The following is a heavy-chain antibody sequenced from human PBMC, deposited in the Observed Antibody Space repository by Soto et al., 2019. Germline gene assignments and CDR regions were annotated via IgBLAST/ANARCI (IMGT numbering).Heavy chain of an antibody. CDR3: ARDLGGGVVPGAFFRY. J-gene: IGHJ4*02. Sequence: ASVKVSCKASGYTFTGYYMHWVRQAPGQGLEWMGWINPNSGGTNYAQKFQGRVTMTRDTSISTAYMELSRLRSDDTAVYYCARDLGGGVVPGAFFRYWGQGTLVTVSS. D-gene: IGHD2-2*01. CDR1: GYTFTGYY. V-gene: IGHV1-2*02. CDR2: INPNSGGT.